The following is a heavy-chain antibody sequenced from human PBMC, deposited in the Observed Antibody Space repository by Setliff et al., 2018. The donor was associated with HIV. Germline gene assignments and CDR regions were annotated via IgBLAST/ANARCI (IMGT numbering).Heavy chain of an antibody. V-gene: IGHV4-39*01. Sequence: SETLSLTCAVSGGSISSSSYYWGWIRQPPGKGLEWIGSIYYSGSTYYNPSLKSRVTISVDTSKNQFSLKLSSVTAADTAVYYCARGDGEASFDIWGRGTMVTVSS. CDR3: ARGDGEASFDI. J-gene: IGHJ3*02. CDR1: GGSISSSSYY. CDR2: IYYSGST. D-gene: IGHD3-10*01.